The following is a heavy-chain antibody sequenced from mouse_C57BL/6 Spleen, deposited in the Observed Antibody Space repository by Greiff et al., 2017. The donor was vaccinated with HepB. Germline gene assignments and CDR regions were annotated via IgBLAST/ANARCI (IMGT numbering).Heavy chain of an antibody. V-gene: IGHV1-7*01. CDR2: INPSSGYT. CDR3: ARDEYGDGGGVAD. Sequence: VQLQQSGAELAKPGASVQLSCKASGYTFTSYWMHWVTQRPGQGLEWIGYINPSSGYTKYNQTFKDKATLTADKSSSKAYMQLSSLTYEDSAVYYCARDEYGDGGGVADGGQGTLVTVSA. CDR1: GYTFTSYW. D-gene: IGHD1-2*01. J-gene: IGHJ3*01.